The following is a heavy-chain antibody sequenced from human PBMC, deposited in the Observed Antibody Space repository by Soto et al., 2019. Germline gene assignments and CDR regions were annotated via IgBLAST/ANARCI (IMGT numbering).Heavy chain of an antibody. Sequence: HHGWSIGLALAASGSTFSSYAVAWVRKTTGKGLEWVSAISGSGGSTYYADSVKGRFTISRDNSKNTLYLQMNSLRAEDTAVYYCAKGRYSGSFESFFDYWGQGTLLTVSS. D-gene: IGHD1-26*01. J-gene: IGHJ4*02. CDR2: ISGSGGST. V-gene: IGHV3-23*01. CDR1: GSTFSSYA. CDR3: AKGRYSGSFESFFDY.